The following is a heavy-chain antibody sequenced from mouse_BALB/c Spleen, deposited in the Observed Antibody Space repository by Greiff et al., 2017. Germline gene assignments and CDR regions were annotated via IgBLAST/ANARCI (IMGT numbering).Heavy chain of an antibody. J-gene: IGHJ4*01. Sequence: EVQLQESGGGLVQPGGSLNLSCAASGFDFSRYWMRWARQAPGKGQEWIGEINPGSSTINYTPSLKDKFIISRDNAKNTLYLQMSKVRSEDTALYYCARGAYYRYEGGAMDYGGQGTSVTVSS. CDR2: INPGSSTI. CDR1: GFDFSRYW. D-gene: IGHD2-14*01. V-gene: IGHV4-2*02. CDR3: ARGAYYRYEGGAMDY.